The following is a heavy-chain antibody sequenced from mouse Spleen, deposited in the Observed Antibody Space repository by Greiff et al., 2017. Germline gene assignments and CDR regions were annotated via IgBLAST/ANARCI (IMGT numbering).Heavy chain of an antibody. Sequence: QVQLKQPGAELVRPGTSVKLSCKASGYTFTSYWMHWVKQRPGQGLEWIGVIDPSDSYTNYNQKFKGKATLTVDTSSSTAYMQLSSLTSEDSAVYYCARDGNHNVWGAGTTVTVSS. J-gene: IGHJ1*01. D-gene: IGHD2-1*01. CDR3: ARDGNHNV. V-gene: IGHV1-59*01. CDR2: IDPSDSYT. CDR1: GYTFTSYW.